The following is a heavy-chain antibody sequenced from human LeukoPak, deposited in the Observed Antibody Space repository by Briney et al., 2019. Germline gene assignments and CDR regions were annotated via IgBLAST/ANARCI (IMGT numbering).Heavy chain of an antibody. Sequence: GGSLRLSCVASGFTFSTYWMGWVRQAPGKGLEWVATIKVDGTETYYVDAVKGRFTISRDNAKNSLYLQMNSLRAEDTALYYCAKGREWELPGAFDIWGQGTMVTVSS. D-gene: IGHD1-26*01. J-gene: IGHJ3*02. CDR3: AKGREWELPGAFDI. CDR1: GFTFSTYW. CDR2: IKVDGTET. V-gene: IGHV3-7*03.